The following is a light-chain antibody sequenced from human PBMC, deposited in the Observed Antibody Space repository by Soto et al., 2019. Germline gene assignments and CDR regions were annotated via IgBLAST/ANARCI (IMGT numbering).Light chain of an antibody. J-gene: IGKJ1*01. CDR3: QQYLSYPWT. CDR1: KRISSW. Sequence: QLTQSPSTLSASVGDRVTITSRATKRISSWLAWYQQKKGNDPTLLIYKASSLESGVPPRFSGSGSGTEFTTTTSSLQPDDFATYYCQQYLSYPWTFGQGTKVDIK. V-gene: IGKV1-5*03. CDR2: KAS.